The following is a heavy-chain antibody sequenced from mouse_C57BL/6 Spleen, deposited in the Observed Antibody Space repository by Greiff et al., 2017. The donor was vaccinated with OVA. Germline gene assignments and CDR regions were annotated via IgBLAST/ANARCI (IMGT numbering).Heavy chain of an antibody. D-gene: IGHD2-3*01. CDR3: ATKTYDGYYNHYFDY. J-gene: IGHJ2*01. V-gene: IGHV3-6*01. CDR2: ISYDGSN. Sequence: DVQLQESGPGLVKPSQSLSLTCSVTGYSITSGYYWNWIRQFPGNKLEWMGYISYDGSNNYNPSLKNRISITRDTSKNQFFLKLNSVTTEDTATYYCATKTYDGYYNHYFDYWGQGTTLTVSS. CDR1: GYSITSGYY.